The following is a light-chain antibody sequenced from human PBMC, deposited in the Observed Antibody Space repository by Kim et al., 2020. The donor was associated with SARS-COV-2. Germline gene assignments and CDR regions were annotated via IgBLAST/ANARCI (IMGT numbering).Light chain of an antibody. Sequence: SYELAQPHSLSVAPGKTARITCGGDNIGGKNVHWYQQKPGQAPVLVVYDDRDRPSGIPERFSGSNFGNTATLTISGVEAEDEADYYCQVWDSSSDHVVFGGGTQLTVL. V-gene: IGLV3-21*03. CDR2: DDR. J-gene: IGLJ2*01. CDR1: NIGGKN. CDR3: QVWDSSSDHVV.